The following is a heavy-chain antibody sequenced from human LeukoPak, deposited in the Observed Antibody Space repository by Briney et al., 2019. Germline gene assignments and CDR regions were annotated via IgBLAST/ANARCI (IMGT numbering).Heavy chain of an antibody. Sequence: SETLSLTCSVSGGSISSGSYYWSWIRQPAGKGLEWIGRIFITGSTNYNPSLKSRVTISVDTSRNQISLKLSSVTAADTAVYYCARESAAWFDPWGQGTLVTVSS. J-gene: IGHJ5*02. CDR1: GGSISSGSYY. D-gene: IGHD6-25*01. V-gene: IGHV4-61*02. CDR2: IFITGST. CDR3: ARESAAWFDP.